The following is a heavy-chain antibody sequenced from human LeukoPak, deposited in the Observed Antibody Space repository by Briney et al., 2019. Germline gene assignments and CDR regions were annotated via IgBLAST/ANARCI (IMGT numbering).Heavy chain of an antibody. J-gene: IGHJ4*02. CDR1: GFTFSSYG. CDR3: ARDRGSNDPIDY. V-gene: IGHV3-33*01. D-gene: IGHD2-15*01. CDR2: IWHDGKNK. Sequence: GGSLRLSCAASGFTFSSYGMHWVRQAPGKGLEWVAVIWHDGKNKYYADSVKGRFTISRDNSKNTLYLQMNSLRAEDTAVYHCARDRGSNDPIDYWGQGTLVTVSS.